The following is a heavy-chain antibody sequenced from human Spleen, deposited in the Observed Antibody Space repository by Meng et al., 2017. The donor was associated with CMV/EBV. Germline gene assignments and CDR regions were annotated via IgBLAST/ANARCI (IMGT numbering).Heavy chain of an antibody. CDR2: IYHSGST. Sequence: SETLSFTCAVSGGSISSSNWWSWVRQPPGKGLEYIGEIYHSGSTNYNPSLKSRVTISVDESKNQFSLKLTSVTAADTAVYYCARRAPRPDRGLDYWGQGTLVTVSS. J-gene: IGHJ4*02. CDR3: ARRAPRPDRGLDY. D-gene: IGHD6-6*01. V-gene: IGHV4-4*02. CDR1: GGSISSSNW.